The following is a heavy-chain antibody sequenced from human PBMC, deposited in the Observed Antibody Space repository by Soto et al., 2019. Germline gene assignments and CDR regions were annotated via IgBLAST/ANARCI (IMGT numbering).Heavy chain of an antibody. CDR2: IWYDGSYK. CDR3: ARDKAHGYFDL. J-gene: IGHJ2*01. CDR1: GFTFSNYG. Sequence: QVQLVESGGGVVQPGRSLRLSCAASGFTFSNYGMHWVRQAPGKGLEWVAVIWYDGSYKYAADSVKGRFTISRDNSKNTLSLQMNSLRAEDTAVYYCARDKAHGYFDLWGRGTLVTVSS. V-gene: IGHV3-33*01.